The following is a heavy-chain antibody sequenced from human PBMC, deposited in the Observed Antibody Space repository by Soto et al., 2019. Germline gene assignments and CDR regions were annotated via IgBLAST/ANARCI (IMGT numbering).Heavy chain of an antibody. Sequence: SETLSLTCAVYGGSFSGYYWSWIRQPPGKGLEWIGEINHSGSTNYNPSLKSRVTISVDTSKNQFSLKLSSVTAADTAVYYCAGVRRATGWFDPWGQGTLVTVSS. D-gene: IGHD1-26*01. V-gene: IGHV4-34*01. CDR1: GGSFSGYY. CDR3: AGVRRATGWFDP. J-gene: IGHJ5*02. CDR2: INHSGST.